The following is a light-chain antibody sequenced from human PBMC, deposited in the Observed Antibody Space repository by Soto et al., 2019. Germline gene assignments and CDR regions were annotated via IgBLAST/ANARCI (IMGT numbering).Light chain of an antibody. CDR2: GAS. Sequence: EIVMTQSPATLSVSPGERVTLSCRASQSVSGNLAWYQQKPGQAPRLLIYGASTGATGIPARFSGSGSGTEFTLTISSLQSEDFAVYYCQQYNNWPPWTFGQGTKVEIK. J-gene: IGKJ1*01. CDR1: QSVSGN. V-gene: IGKV3-15*01. CDR3: QQYNNWPPWT.